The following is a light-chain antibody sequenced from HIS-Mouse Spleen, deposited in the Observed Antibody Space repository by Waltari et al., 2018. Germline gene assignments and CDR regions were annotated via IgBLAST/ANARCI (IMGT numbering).Light chain of an antibody. J-gene: IGLJ3*02. CDR1: TSNVGGYNY. CDR3: SSYAGSNNWV. CDR2: AVS. Sequence: QSALTQPPAASGSPGQSVTISCTGTTSNVGGYNYVSWYQQPTGKAPKLLIYAVSKRPSGVPDRFSGSKSGNPASLTVSGLQAEDEADYYCSSYAGSNNWVFGGGTKLTVL. V-gene: IGLV2-8*01.